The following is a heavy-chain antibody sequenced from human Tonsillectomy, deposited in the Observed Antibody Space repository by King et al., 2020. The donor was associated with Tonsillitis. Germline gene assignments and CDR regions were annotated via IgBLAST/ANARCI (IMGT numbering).Heavy chain of an antibody. CDR1: GFTFSTYG. V-gene: IGHV3-30*18. D-gene: IGHD3-3*01. J-gene: IGHJ4*02. CDR3: AKEMRESITIFGVTEGQFDY. Sequence: VQLVESGGGVVQPGRSLRLSCAASGFTFSTYGMHWVRQAPGKGLEWVAVISYDGINKNYADSGKGRFNISRDNSKNTLYLQMNSLKAEDTAVYYCAKEMRESITIFGVTEGQFDYWGQGTLVTVSS. CDR2: ISYDGINK.